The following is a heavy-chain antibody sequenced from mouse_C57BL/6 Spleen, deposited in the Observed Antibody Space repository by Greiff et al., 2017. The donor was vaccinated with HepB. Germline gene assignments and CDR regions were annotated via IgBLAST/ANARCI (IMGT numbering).Heavy chain of an antibody. D-gene: IGHD2-1*01. Sequence: EVQLQQSGPELVKPGASVKIPCKASGYTFTDYNMDWVKQSHGKSLEWIGDINPNNGGTIYNQKFKGKATLTVDKSSSTAYMELRSLTSEDTAVYYWARSGYGNYPPAYWGQGTLVTVSA. CDR1: GYTFTDYN. V-gene: IGHV1-18*01. CDR2: INPNNGGT. CDR3: ARSGYGNYPPAY. J-gene: IGHJ3*01.